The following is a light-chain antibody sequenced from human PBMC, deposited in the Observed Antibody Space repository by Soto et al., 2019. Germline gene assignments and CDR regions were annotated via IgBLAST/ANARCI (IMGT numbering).Light chain of an antibody. Sequence: DIQMTQSPSTLSASVGDRVTIICRASQSISSWLAWYQQKPGKVPKLLIHDASSLESGVPSRFSGSGSGTEFTLTISSLQPDDFASYYCQEYHSYSFGQGTKVDIK. V-gene: IGKV1-5*02. J-gene: IGKJ2*03. CDR1: QSISSW. CDR3: QEYHSYS. CDR2: DAS.